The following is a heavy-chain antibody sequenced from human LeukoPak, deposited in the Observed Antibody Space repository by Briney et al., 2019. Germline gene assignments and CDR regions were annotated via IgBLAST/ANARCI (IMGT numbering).Heavy chain of an antibody. J-gene: IGHJ5*02. CDR3: AKGAGPPWFDP. Sequence: SETLSLTCTVSGGSISSYYWSWIRQPAGKGLEWIGRISSTGRTDYNPSLTSRVTISVDTSKNQLSMKLSSVAAADTAVYYCAKGAGPPWFDPWGQGTLVTVSS. V-gene: IGHV4-4*07. D-gene: IGHD6-19*01. CDR2: ISSTGRT. CDR1: GGSISSYY.